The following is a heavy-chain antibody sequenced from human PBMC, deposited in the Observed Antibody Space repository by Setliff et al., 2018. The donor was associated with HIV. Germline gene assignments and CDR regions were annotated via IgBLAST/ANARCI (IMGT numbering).Heavy chain of an antibody. CDR1: GGPISSSTYY. CDR3: ARHSGLGGYYSPFDY. Sequence: LSLTCSVSGGPISSSTYYWGWIRQPPGKGLEWIGTIYYSGSTYYNPSLKSRVTISVDTSKNQFSLKLSSVTAADTTVYYCARHSGLGGYYSPFDYWGPGTLVTVSS. CDR2: IYYSGST. V-gene: IGHV4-39*01. D-gene: IGHD3-22*01. J-gene: IGHJ4*02.